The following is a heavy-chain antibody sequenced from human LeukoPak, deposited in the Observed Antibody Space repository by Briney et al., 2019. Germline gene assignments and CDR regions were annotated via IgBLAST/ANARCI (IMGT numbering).Heavy chain of an antibody. CDR1: GFSFSNYW. J-gene: IGHJ4*02. D-gene: IGHD1-7*01. CDR3: ARDLNYYATDY. CDR2: IGQDGTGN. V-gene: IGHV3-7*01. Sequence: GGSLRLSCSASGFSFSNYWMTWVRQAPRKGLEWVANIGQDGTGNHYVDSVKGRFTISRDNAKNSLYLQMNSLRADDTAVYYCARDLNYYATDYWGQGTLVTVSS.